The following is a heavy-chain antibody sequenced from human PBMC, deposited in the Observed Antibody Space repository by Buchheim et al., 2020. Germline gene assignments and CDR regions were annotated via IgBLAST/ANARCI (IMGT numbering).Heavy chain of an antibody. D-gene: IGHD2-15*01. CDR1: GYKFTSYW. J-gene: IGHJ4*02. Sequence: EVFLVQSGAEVKKPGESLKISCKATGYKFTSYWIAWVRQTPGKGLEWMGIIYPGDSDTTYSPSFQGQVKFSVDTSITTAYLQWGSLKTSDTAIYYCARQDGGAYGYWGQGT. V-gene: IGHV5-51*01. CDR2: IYPGDSDT. CDR3: ARQDGGAYGY.